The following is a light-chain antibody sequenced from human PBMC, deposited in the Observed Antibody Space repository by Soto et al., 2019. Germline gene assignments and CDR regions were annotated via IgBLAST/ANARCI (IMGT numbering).Light chain of an antibody. CDR1: SSNIGARYD. J-gene: IGLJ1*01. Sequence: QSVLTQPPSVSGAPGQRVTISCTGSSSNIGARYDVHWYQQLPGTAPKFLIFGNTNRPSGVPDRFSGFKSGTSASLAITGLRAEDEGDYYCQSYDSSLSAYVFGTGTKVTVL. V-gene: IGLV1-40*01. CDR3: QSYDSSLSAYV. CDR2: GNT.